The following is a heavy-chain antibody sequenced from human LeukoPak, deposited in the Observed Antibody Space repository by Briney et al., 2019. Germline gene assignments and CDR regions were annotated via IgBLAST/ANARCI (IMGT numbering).Heavy chain of an antibody. CDR3: AKDAPYLLI. CDR2: IKGDGSEK. CDR1: GFTFSNYW. J-gene: IGHJ3*02. V-gene: IGHV3-7*03. Sequence: TGGSLRLSCAASGFTFSNYWMNWVRQAPGKGLEWVANIKGDGSEKSYVDSVKGRFTISRDNSKNTLYLQMNSLRAEDTAVYYCAKDAPYLLIWGQGTMVTVSS. D-gene: IGHD2/OR15-2a*01.